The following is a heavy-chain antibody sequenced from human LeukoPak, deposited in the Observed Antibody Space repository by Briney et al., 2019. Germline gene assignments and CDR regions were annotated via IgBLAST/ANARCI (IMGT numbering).Heavy chain of an antibody. D-gene: IGHD3-10*01. CDR1: GFTFRKFA. CDR2: ISGSGDST. J-gene: IGHJ4*02. CDR3: ARGRVRGDFDY. V-gene: IGHV3-23*01. Sequence: GGSLRLSCAASGFTFRKFAMSWVRQAPGKGLEWVSGISGSGDSTYYADSVKGRITISRHISKNTLYLQMNSLRAEDTAVYYCARGRVRGDFDYWGQGTLVTVSS.